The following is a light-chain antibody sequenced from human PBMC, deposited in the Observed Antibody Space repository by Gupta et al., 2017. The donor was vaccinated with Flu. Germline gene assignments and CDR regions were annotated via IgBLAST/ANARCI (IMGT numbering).Light chain of an antibody. CDR1: RSIGTS. CDR2: KAS. J-gene: IGKJ1*01. Sequence: DIQLAQSPSTLSASVADTVTITCRASRSIGTSLAWYQQRPGKAPRLLILKASRLETGVPSRFSGSGSGTEFTLTISSLQPDDFATYYCQQYGSFWESFGQGTTVDI. V-gene: IGKV1-5*03. CDR3: QQYGSFWES.